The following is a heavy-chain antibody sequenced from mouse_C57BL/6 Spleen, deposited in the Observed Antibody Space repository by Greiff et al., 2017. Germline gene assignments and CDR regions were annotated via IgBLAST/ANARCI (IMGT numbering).Heavy chain of an antibody. Sequence: VQRVESGPELVKPGASVKISCKASGYAFSSSWMNWVKQRPGKGLEWIGRIYPGDGDTNYNGKFKGKATLTADKSSSAAYMQLSSLPSEDSAVYCCARGGLTTVVADAMDYWGQGTSVTVSS. V-gene: IGHV1-82*01. D-gene: IGHD1-1*01. J-gene: IGHJ4*01. CDR3: ARGGLTTVVADAMDY. CDR2: IYPGDGDT. CDR1: GYAFSSSW.